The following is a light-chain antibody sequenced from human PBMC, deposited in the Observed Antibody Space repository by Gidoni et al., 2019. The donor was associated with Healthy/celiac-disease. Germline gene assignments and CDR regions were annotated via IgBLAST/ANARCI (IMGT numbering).Light chain of an antibody. CDR1: SSYVSGYNY. J-gene: IGLJ2*01. CDR3: CSYAGSYVFVV. V-gene: IGLV2-11*01. CDR2: DVS. Sequence: QSATTQPRSVSGSPRPSVPITCTGTSSYVSGYNYVSWYQQHPGKAPKLMIYDVSKRPSGVPDLFSGTKSGNTASLTISGLQAEDEADYYCCSYAGSYVFVVFGGGTKLTVL.